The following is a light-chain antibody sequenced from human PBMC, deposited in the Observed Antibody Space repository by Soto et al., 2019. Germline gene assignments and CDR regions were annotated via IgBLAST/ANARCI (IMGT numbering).Light chain of an antibody. CDR3: QQYATSPCT. Sequence: EIVLTQSPGTLSLSPGERASLSCRASQNVASSYLAWYQQKPGQAPRLLIYGASSRATGIPDRFSGSGSGTNFILTITRLEREDFAVYYCQQYATSPCTFGQGTKMEIK. J-gene: IGKJ2*02. V-gene: IGKV3-20*01. CDR1: QNVASSY. CDR2: GAS.